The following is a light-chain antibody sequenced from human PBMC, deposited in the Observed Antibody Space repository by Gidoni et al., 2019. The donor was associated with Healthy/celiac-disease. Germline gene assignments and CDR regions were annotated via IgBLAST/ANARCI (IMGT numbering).Light chain of an antibody. CDR1: SSDVGGYNY. J-gene: IGLJ3*02. CDR3: CSYAGSYTLGV. V-gene: IGLV2-11*01. Sequence: QSALTHPRSVSWSPGQSVTITCTGTSSDVGGYNYVSWYQQHPGKAPKLMIYDVSKRPSGVPDRFSGSKSGNTASLTISGLQAEDEADYYCCSYAGSYTLGVFGGGTKLTVL. CDR2: DVS.